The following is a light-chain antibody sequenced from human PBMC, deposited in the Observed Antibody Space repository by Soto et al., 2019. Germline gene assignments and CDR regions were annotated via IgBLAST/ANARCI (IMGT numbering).Light chain of an antibody. CDR3: QQYAGSLT. CDR2: DAS. Sequence: EIVLTQSPGTLSLSPGERATLSCRASQSVDSTYLAWYQQKPGQPPRLLIYDASSRATGIPDRFRGSGSGTDFILTISRLEPEDFAVYYCQQYAGSLTFGPGTKVDI. J-gene: IGKJ3*01. CDR1: QSVDSTY. V-gene: IGKV3-20*01.